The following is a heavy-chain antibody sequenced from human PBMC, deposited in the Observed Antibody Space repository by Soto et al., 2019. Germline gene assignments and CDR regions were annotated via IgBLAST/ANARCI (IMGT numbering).Heavy chain of an antibody. V-gene: IGHV4-59*12. D-gene: IGHD5-18*01. CDR3: ARRRRDIGYSYGTIDY. CDR2: IYYSGST. CDR1: GGSISSYY. J-gene: IGHJ4*02. Sequence: PSETLSLTCTVSGGSISSYYWSWIRQPPGKGLEWIGYIYYSGSTNYNPSLKSRVTISVDTSKNQFSLKLSSVTAADTAVYYCARRRRDIGYSYGTIDYWGQGTLVTVSS.